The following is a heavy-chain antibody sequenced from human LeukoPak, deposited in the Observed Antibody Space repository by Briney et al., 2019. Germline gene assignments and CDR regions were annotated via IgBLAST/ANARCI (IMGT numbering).Heavy chain of an antibody. CDR3: AKERGGFGEFLRFSYMDV. J-gene: IGHJ6*03. V-gene: IGHV3-30*02. CDR1: GFTFSSYG. D-gene: IGHD3-10*01. CDR2: IRYDGSNK. Sequence: PGGFLRLSCTASGFTFSSYGMYWVRQAPGKGLEWVAFIRYDGSNKHYADSVKGRFTISRDNSKNTLYLQMNSLRAEDTAMYYFAKERGGFGEFLRFSYMDVWGKGTTVTISS.